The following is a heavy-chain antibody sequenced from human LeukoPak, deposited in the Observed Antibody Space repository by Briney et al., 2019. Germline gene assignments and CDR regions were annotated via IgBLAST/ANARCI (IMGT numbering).Heavy chain of an antibody. V-gene: IGHV3-23*01. J-gene: IGHJ5*02. CDR2: ISNSGGTT. CDR3: AKLTTVTTGDNWFDP. CDR1: GFTFSSYV. D-gene: IGHD4-11*01. Sequence: GGSLRLSCAASGFTFSSYVMTWVRQAPGKGLEWVSGISNSGGTTYYADSVKGRFTISRDNSKNTLYLQMNSLRAEDTAVYYCAKLTTVTTGDNWFDPWGQGTLVTVSS.